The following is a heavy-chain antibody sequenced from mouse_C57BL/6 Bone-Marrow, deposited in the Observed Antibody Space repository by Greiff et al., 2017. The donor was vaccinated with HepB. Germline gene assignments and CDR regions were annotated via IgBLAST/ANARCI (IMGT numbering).Heavy chain of an antibody. Sequence: QVQLKESGAELVRPGASVKLSCKASGYTFTDYYINWVKQRPGQGLEWIARIYPGSGNTYYNEKFKGKATLTAEKSSSTAYMQLSSLTSEDSAVYFCASGGTWGYYWYFDVWGTGTTVTVSS. CDR3: ASGGTWGYYWYFDV. D-gene: IGHD2-2*01. V-gene: IGHV1-76*01. J-gene: IGHJ1*03. CDR1: GYTFTDYY. CDR2: IYPGSGNT.